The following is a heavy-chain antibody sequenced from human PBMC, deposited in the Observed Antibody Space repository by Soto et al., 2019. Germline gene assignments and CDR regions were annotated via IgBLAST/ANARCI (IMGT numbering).Heavy chain of an antibody. J-gene: IGHJ4*02. CDR3: ARGFPTVVTVDY. Sequence: QLQLQESGPGLVKPSETLSLTCTVSGGSISSSSYYWGWIRQPPGKGLEWIGSIYYSGSTYYNPSLKSRVTISVDTSKNQFSLKLSSMTAADTAVYYCARGFPTVVTVDYWGQGTLVTVSS. CDR2: IYYSGST. CDR1: GGSISSSSYY. V-gene: IGHV4-39*01. D-gene: IGHD4-17*01.